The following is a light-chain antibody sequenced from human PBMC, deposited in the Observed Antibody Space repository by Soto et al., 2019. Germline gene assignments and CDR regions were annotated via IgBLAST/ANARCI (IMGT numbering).Light chain of an antibody. CDR3: QQYNSYSRT. CDR2: MPS. CDR1: QSISTW. Sequence: DIQMTQSPATLSSSVGDRVTITCRANQSISTWLAWYQQEPGKAPKLLIYMPSHLDSGVPSRFSVSGSGTEFTLTISRLQPDDFATYYCQQYNSYSRTFGQGTKVEIK. V-gene: IGKV1-5*03. J-gene: IGKJ1*01.